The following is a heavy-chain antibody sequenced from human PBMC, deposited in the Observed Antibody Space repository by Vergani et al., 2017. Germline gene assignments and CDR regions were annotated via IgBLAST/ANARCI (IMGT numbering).Heavy chain of an antibody. V-gene: IGHV4-61*02. J-gene: IGHJ5*02. Sequence: QVQLQESGPGLVKPSQTLSLTCTVSGGSISSGSYYWSWIRQPAGKGLEWIGRIYTSGSTNYNPSLKSRVTISVDTSKNQFSLKLSSVTAADTAVYYCARDFLYSSSWYVFDPWGQGTLVTVSS. D-gene: IGHD6-13*01. CDR2: IYTSGST. CDR1: GGSISSGSYY. CDR3: ARDFLYSSSWYVFDP.